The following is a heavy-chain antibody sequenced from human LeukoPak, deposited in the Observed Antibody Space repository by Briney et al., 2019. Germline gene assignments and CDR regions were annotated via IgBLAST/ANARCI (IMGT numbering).Heavy chain of an antibody. D-gene: IGHD3-10*01. Sequence: PSETLSLTCTVSGGSISSSSYYWVWIRQPPGKGLEWIGSIYYSGSTYYNPSLKSRVTISVDTSKNQFSLKLSSVTAADTAVYYCARSGTGEYYGSGSYYSTGFDYWGQGTVVTVSS. J-gene: IGHJ4*02. CDR3: ARSGTGEYYGSGSYYSTGFDY. V-gene: IGHV4-39*01. CDR1: GGSISSSSYY. CDR2: IYYSGST.